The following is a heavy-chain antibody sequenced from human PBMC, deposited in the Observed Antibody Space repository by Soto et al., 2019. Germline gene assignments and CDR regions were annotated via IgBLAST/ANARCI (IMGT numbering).Heavy chain of an antibody. CDR3: ALYMITFGGVIVPY. Sequence: PSETLSLTCAVSSGSISSSNWWSWVRQPPGKGLEWIGEIYHSGSTNYNPSLKSRVTISVDKSKNQFSLKLSSVTAADTAVYYCALYMITFGGVIVPYWGQGTLVTVSS. V-gene: IGHV4-4*02. D-gene: IGHD3-16*02. CDR2: IYHSGST. J-gene: IGHJ4*02. CDR1: SGSISSSNW.